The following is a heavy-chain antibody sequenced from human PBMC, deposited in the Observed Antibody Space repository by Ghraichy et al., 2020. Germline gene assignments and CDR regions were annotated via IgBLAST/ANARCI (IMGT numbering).Heavy chain of an antibody. D-gene: IGHD3-10*01. CDR3: ASSGSYGGEDAFDI. J-gene: IGHJ3*02. Sequence: GGSLRLSCAASGFTFSSYAMHWVRQAPGKGLEWVAVISYDGSNKYYADSVKGRFTISRDNSKNTLYLQMNSLRAEDTAVYYCASSGSYGGEDAFDIWGQGTMVTVSS. CDR2: ISYDGSNK. V-gene: IGHV3-30-3*01. CDR1: GFTFSSYA.